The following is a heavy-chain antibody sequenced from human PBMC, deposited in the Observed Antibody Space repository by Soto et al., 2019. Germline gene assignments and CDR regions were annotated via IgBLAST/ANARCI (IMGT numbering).Heavy chain of an antibody. J-gene: IGHJ4*02. CDR1: GFTFTNSW. CDR3: ARHPSYDSDNTYYYYRFDF. Sequence: PGESLKISCKASGFTFTNSWIAWVRQTPGKGLEWLGIIFPADSDTRYNPSFQGQVTISVDNSISTAYLRWNSLEASDTATYFCARHPSYDSDNTYYYYRFDFWGPGTLVTVSS. V-gene: IGHV5-51*01. D-gene: IGHD3-16*01. CDR2: IFPADSDT.